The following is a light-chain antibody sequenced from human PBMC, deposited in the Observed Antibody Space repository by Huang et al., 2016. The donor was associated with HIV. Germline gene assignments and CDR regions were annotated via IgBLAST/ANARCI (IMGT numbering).Light chain of an antibody. CDR1: QGISNY. J-gene: IGKJ2*01. CDR3: QQLNSFPREYT. V-gene: IGKV1-9*01. CDR2: AAS. Sequence: IQLTQSPSSLSASVGDRVTITCRASQGISNYLAWYQQKPGKAPKLLIFAASTLQSGVPSRFRGSGAGTDFTLTISSLQPEDCATYYCQQLNSFPREYTFGQGTKLEIK.